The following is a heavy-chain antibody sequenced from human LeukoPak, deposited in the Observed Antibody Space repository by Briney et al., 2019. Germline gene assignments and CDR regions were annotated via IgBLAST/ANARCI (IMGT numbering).Heavy chain of an antibody. CDR2: INDVDTP. CDR1: GFTVSTNH. CDR3: ARDMVHSSGAFDS. V-gene: IGHV3-53*01. J-gene: IGHJ4*02. Sequence: PGGSLRLSCAVSGFTVSTNHMTWVRQAPGKGLEWVSAINDVDTPYYADTVRGRFTISRDSANNTLYLQMKRLRAEDTAVYYCARDMVHSSGAFDSWGQGTLVT. D-gene: IGHD3-22*01.